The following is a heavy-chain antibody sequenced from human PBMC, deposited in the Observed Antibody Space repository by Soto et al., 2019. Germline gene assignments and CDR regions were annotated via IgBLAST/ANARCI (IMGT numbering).Heavy chain of an antibody. CDR2: MHHTQGT. Sequence: NPSETLSLTCSVSGASISSYYWTWIRQPPGGGLEWIGYMHHTQGTNDNPSLRGRVHMSIDTSMNQFSLRLTSDDTAIYYCAREHDDWSGYSFDFWGQGTLVTVSS. D-gene: IGHD3-3*01. CDR3: AREHDDWSGYSFDF. CDR1: GASISSYY. J-gene: IGHJ4*02. V-gene: IGHV4-59*01.